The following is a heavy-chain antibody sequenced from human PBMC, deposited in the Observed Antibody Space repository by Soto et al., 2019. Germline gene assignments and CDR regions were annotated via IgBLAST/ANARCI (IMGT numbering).Heavy chain of an antibody. CDR3: ARAEGFISNYPYYFDY. D-gene: IGHD1-7*01. J-gene: IGHJ4*02. CDR1: GFTFSSYS. Sequence: GGSLRLSCAASGFTFSSYSMNWVRQAPGKGLEWVSSISSSSYIYYADSVKGRFTISRDNAKNSLYLQMNSLRAEDTAVYYCARAEGFISNYPYYFDYWGQGTLVTVSS. CDR2: ISSSSYI. V-gene: IGHV3-21*01.